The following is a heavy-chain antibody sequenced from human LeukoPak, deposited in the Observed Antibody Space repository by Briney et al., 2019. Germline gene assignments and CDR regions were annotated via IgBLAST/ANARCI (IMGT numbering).Heavy chain of an antibody. V-gene: IGHV1-69*04. D-gene: IGHD4-17*01. CDR1: GGTFSSYA. CDR2: IIPILGIA. J-gene: IGHJ4*02. Sequence: SVKVSCKASGGTFSSYAISWVRQAPGQGLEWMGRIIPILGIANYAQKFQGRVTITADKSTSTAYMELSSLRSEDTAVYYCARLNGDYVIDYWGQGTLVTVSS. CDR3: ARLNGDYVIDY.